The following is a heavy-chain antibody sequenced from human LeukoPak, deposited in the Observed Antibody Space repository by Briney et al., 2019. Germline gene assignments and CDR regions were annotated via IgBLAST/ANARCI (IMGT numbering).Heavy chain of an antibody. CDR2: IIPDGTST. CDR3: ARGAFGVYAFDI. V-gene: IGHV3-74*01. CDR1: GFTFSSYW. D-gene: IGHD3-3*01. J-gene: IGHJ3*02. Sequence: PGGSLRLSCAASGFTFSSYWMHWVRHAPGKGLVWVSRIIPDGTSTTYADSVKGRFTISRDNAKNTLYVQMNSLRAEDTAVYYCARGAFGVYAFDIWGQGTMVTVSS.